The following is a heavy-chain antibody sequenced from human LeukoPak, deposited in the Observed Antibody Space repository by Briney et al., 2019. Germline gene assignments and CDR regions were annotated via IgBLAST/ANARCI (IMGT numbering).Heavy chain of an antibody. CDR1: GFTFSDFW. V-gene: IGHV3-7*01. Sequence: PGGSLRLSCAGSGFTFSDFWMTWVRQAPGKGLEWVANIKQDGGETYYVDSVRGRFSISRDNAKNSLYLQMNSLRAEDTAVYYCARRTEDTSMVTDEPFDYWGQGTLVTLSS. CDR2: IKQDGGET. D-gene: IGHD5-18*01. CDR3: ARRTEDTSMVTDEPFDY. J-gene: IGHJ4*02.